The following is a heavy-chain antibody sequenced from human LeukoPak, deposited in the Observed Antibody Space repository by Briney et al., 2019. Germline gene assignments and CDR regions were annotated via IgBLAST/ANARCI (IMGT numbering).Heavy chain of an antibody. CDR2: ISAYNGNT. D-gene: IGHD2-21*01. Sequence: VASVTVSCTASGYTFTSYGISWVRQAPGQGLEWMGWISAYNGNTNYAQKLQGRVTMTTDTSTSTAYMELRSLRSDDTAVYYCARVRCCADSKGAFDIWGQGTMVTVSS. CDR3: ARVRCCADSKGAFDI. J-gene: IGHJ3*02. V-gene: IGHV1-18*01. CDR1: GYTFTSYG.